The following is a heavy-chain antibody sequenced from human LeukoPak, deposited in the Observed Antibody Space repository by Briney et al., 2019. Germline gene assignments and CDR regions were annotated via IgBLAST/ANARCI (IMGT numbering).Heavy chain of an antibody. CDR1: GFTFSSFW. D-gene: IGHD6-19*01. CDR3: ARDPGNHSGA. V-gene: IGHV3-7*05. CDR2: IKQDGSEK. Sequence: GGSLRLSCVGSGFTFSSFWMIWVRQAPGKGLEWVASIKQDGSEKYYVDSVRGRFTIPRDNAKNSLYLQMNTLRAEDTAMYYCARDPGNHSGAWGQGTLVTVSS. J-gene: IGHJ5*02.